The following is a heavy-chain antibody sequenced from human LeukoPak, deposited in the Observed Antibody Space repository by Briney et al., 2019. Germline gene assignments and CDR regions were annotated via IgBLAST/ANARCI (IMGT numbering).Heavy chain of an antibody. Sequence: ASVKVSCKASGYTFTGYYMHWVRQAPGQGLEWMGWINPNSGNTGYAQKFQGRVTMTRNTSISTAYMELSSLRSEDTAVYYCARGPTIDYYDSSGPYSAAGGYEIGYWGQGTLVTVSS. D-gene: IGHD3-22*01. CDR3: ARGPTIDYYDSSGPYSAAGGYEIGY. V-gene: IGHV1-8*02. J-gene: IGHJ4*02. CDR2: INPNSGNT. CDR1: GYTFTGYY.